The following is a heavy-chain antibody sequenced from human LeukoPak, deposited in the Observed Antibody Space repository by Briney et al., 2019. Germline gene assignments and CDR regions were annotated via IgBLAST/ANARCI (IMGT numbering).Heavy chain of an antibody. CDR2: IWYDGSNK. V-gene: IGHV3-33*01. Sequence: PGRSLRLSCAASGFTFSSYGMHWVRQAPGKGLEWVAVIWYDGSNKYYADSVKGRFTISRDNSKNTLYLQMNSLRAEDTAVYYCARGTYSSSWYGADYWGQGTLVTVSS. CDR3: ARGTYSSSWYGADY. CDR1: GFTFSSYG. D-gene: IGHD6-13*01. J-gene: IGHJ4*02.